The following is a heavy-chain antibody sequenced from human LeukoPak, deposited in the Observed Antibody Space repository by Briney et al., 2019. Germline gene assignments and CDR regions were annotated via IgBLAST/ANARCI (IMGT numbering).Heavy chain of an antibody. D-gene: IGHD6-13*01. CDR3: ARHQLGFDAFDI. Sequence: SETLSLTCTVSGGSISSYYWSWIRQPPGKGLEWIGYIYHSGSTNYNPSLKSRVTISVDTSKNQFSLKLSSVTAADTAVYYCARHQLGFDAFDIWGQGTMVTVSS. CDR2: IYHSGST. J-gene: IGHJ3*02. CDR1: GGSISSYY. V-gene: IGHV4-59*08.